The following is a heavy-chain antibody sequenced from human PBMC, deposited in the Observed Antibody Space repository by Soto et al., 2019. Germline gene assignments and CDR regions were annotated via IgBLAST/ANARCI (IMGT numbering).Heavy chain of an antibody. D-gene: IGHD3-9*01. V-gene: IGHV1-58*01. CDR2: IDVGSGNA. Sequence: SVKVSFKTSGFTFSTSAVHWVRQARGHRLQWIGWIDVGSGNANYAQMLQDRVTISRDTSTSTAYMELSSLRSEDTAVYYCARGLLRYFDPSYYFDYWGQGTLVTVSS. CDR3: ARGLLRYFDPSYYFDY. CDR1: GFTFSTSA. J-gene: IGHJ4*02.